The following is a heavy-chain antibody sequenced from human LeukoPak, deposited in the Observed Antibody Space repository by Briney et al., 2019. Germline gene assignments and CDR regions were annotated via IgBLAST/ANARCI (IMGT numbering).Heavy chain of an antibody. CDR1: GGSISSYY. J-gene: IGHJ3*02. Sequence: SETLSLTCTVSGGSISSYYWSWIRQPPGKGLEWIGYIYYSGSTNYNPSLKSRVTISVDTSKNQFSLKLSSVTAADTAVYYCARRRYSYAVGDAFDIWGQGTMVTVSS. D-gene: IGHD5-18*01. CDR2: IYYSGST. CDR3: ARRRYSYAVGDAFDI. V-gene: IGHV4-59*01.